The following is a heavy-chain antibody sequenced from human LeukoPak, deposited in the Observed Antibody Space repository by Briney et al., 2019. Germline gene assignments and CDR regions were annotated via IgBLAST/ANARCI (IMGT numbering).Heavy chain of an antibody. CDR2: INPNSGGT. CDR1: GFTFTGDY. J-gene: IGHJ5*02. CDR3: ARSTVTPKFDP. Sequence: ASVKVSCKASGFTFTGDYMHWVRQAPGQGLEWLGWINPNSGGTNYAQKFQGRVTMTRDTSISTAYMELSRLRSDDTAVYYCARSTVTPKFDPWGQGTLVTVSS. D-gene: IGHD4-17*01. V-gene: IGHV1-2*02.